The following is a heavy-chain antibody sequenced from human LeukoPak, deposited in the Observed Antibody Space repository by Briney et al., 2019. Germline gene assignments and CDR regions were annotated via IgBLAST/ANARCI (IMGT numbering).Heavy chain of an antibody. Sequence: GGSLRLSCAASGFTFSSYAMSWVRQAPGKGLEWVGRIKSKTDGGTTDYAAAVKGRFTISRDDSKNTLYLQMNSLKTEDTAVYCCTTAVGYFDYWGQGTLVTVSS. CDR1: GFTFSSYA. CDR2: IKSKTDGGTT. D-gene: IGHD2-15*01. J-gene: IGHJ4*02. V-gene: IGHV3-15*01. CDR3: TTAVGYFDY.